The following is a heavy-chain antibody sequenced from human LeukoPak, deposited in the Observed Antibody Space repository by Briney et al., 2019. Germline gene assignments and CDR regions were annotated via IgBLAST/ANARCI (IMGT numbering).Heavy chain of an antibody. CDR1: GGXFSSYA. D-gene: IGHD3-16*02. J-gene: IGHJ4*02. V-gene: IGHV1-69*01. CDR3: ARTSYDYVWGSYRLFDY. CDR2: IIPIFGTA. Sequence: SVKVSCKASGGXFSSYAISWVRQAPGQGLEWMGGIIPIFGTANYAQKFQGRVTITADESTRTAYMELSSLRSEDTAVYYCARTSYDYVWGSYRLFDYWGQGTLVTVSS.